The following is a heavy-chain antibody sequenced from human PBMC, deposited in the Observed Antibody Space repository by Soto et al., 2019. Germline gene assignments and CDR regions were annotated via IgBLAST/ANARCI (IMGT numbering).Heavy chain of an antibody. J-gene: IGHJ4*02. V-gene: IGHV1-2*02. D-gene: IGHD2-21*02. CDR1: GYTFTDYY. CDR2: INCKTGQT. Sequence: QVQLVQSGAEMKEPGAAVKVSCKASGYTFTDYYIHWVRQAPGQGLEWMAWINCKTGQTRYAQKFQGRVTVTSDTSITTSHMDLSGLRFDDTATYYCGRDSAILPGSYFDYWGQGSLVSVSS. CDR3: GRDSAILPGSYFDY.